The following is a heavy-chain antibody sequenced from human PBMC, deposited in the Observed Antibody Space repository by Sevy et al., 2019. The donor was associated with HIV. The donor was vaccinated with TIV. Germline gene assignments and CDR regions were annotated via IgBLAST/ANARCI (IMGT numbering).Heavy chain of an antibody. Sequence: SETLSLTCTVSGVSISSGDYYWSWLRQPPGKGLEWIGDFHYSGITYHNPSLKSRVAISADTSKNQFSLKLSSVTAADTAVYYCARDRISLLRGLDFWGRGTLVTVSS. CDR2: FHYSGIT. CDR1: GVSISSGDYY. D-gene: IGHD2-15*01. CDR3: ARDRISLLRGLDF. V-gene: IGHV4-30-4*01. J-gene: IGHJ4*02.